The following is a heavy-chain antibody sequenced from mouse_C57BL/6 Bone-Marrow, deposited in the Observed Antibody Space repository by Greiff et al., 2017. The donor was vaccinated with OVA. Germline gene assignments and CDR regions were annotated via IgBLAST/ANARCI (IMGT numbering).Heavy chain of an antibody. Sequence: QVQLQQPGAELVRPGSSVKLSCKASGYTFTSYWLHWVKQRPIQGLEWIGNIDPSDSETHYNQKFKDKATLTVDKSSSTAYMQLSSLTSEDSAVYYCARRPAQAFYAMDYWGQGTSVTVSS. CDR1: GYTFTSYW. CDR3: ARRPAQAFYAMDY. J-gene: IGHJ4*01. D-gene: IGHD3-2*02. CDR2: IDPSDSET. V-gene: IGHV1-52*01.